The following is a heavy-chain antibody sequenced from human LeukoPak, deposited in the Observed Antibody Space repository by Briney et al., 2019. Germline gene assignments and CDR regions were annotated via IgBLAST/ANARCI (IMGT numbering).Heavy chain of an antibody. D-gene: IGHD3-22*01. J-gene: IGHJ4*02. CDR2: IYTSGNT. CDR3: ARAGYDSSGYSAYFDY. V-gene: IGHV4-4*07. Sequence: PSETLSLTCTVSGGSISSYYWSWIRQPAGKGLEWIGRIYTSGNTNYNPSLKSRVTMSVDTSKNQFSLKLSSVTAADTAVYYCARAGYDSSGYSAYFDYWGQGTLVTVSS. CDR1: GGSISSYY.